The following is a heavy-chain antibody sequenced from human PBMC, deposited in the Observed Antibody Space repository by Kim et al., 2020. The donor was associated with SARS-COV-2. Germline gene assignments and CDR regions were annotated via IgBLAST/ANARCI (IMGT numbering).Heavy chain of an antibody. Sequence: STSLKTRLTISKDTSKNQVVLTMTNMDPVDTATYYCARSNTAIHYYGMDVWGQGTTVTVSS. D-gene: IGHD3-9*01. CDR3: ARSNTAIHYYGMDV. V-gene: IGHV2-70*01. J-gene: IGHJ6*02.